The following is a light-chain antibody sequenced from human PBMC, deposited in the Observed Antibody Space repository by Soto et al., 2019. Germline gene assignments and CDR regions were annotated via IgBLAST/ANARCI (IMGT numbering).Light chain of an antibody. Sequence: QSALTQPASVSGSPGQSITISCTGTSSDFGDYKYVSWYQQHSGKAPKLMIYDVRTRPSGVSNRFSGSKSDNTASLTISGLQAEDEADYYCSSYTSTNTFIFGRGTKATVL. CDR1: SSDFGDYKY. V-gene: IGLV2-14*01. CDR2: DVR. CDR3: SSYTSTNTFI. J-gene: IGLJ2*01.